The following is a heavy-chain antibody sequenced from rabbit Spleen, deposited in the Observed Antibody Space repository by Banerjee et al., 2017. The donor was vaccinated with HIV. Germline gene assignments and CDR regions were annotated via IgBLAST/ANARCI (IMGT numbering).Heavy chain of an antibody. Sequence: QQQLEESGGGLVKPGGTLTLTCKASGIDFSSYNYMCWVRQAPGKGLELIACIYTSSGRTWYASWVNSRFTISRSISLNTVDLKMTSLTAADRATYFCARDLASVIGWNFNLWGPGTLVTVS. V-gene: IGHV1S43*01. CDR2: IYTSSGRT. J-gene: IGHJ4*01. D-gene: IGHD4-1*01. CDR3: ARDLASVIGWNFNL. CDR1: GIDFSSYNY.